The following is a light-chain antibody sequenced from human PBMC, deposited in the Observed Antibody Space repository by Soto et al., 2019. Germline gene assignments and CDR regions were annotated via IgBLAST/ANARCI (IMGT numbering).Light chain of an antibody. V-gene: IGKV3D-20*02. J-gene: IGKJ4*01. CDR1: QSVSNNY. CDR3: QQRSNWIT. Sequence: EIVLTQSPGTLSLSPGERATLSCRASQSVSNNYLAWYQQKPGQAPRLLIYGASNRATGIPDRFSGSGSGTDFTLTISRLEPEDFAMYYCQQRSNWITFGGGTKVDIK. CDR2: GAS.